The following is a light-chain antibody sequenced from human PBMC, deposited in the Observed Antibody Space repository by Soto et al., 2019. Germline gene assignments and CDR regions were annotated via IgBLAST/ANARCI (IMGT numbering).Light chain of an antibody. V-gene: IGKV3-15*01. J-gene: IGKJ1*01. Sequence: EIVMTQSPATLSVSPGERATLSCRASQSVGSNLAWYQQKPGQAPRLLIYGASTRATGIPARFSGSGSGTXXXXXXXXXXXEDFAXXXXXXXNNWPPDRTFGQGTKVEIK. CDR3: XXXNNWPPDRT. CDR1: QSVGSN. CDR2: GAS.